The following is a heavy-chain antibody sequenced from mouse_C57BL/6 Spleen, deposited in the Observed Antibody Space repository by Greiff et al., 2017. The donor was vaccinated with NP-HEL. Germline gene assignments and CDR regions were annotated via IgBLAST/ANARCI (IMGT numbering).Heavy chain of an antibody. D-gene: IGHD2-4*01. Sequence: EVKLMESGPGLVKPSQSLSLTCSVTGYSITSGYYWNWIRQFPGNKLEWMGYISYDGSNNYNPSLKNRISITRDTSKNQFFLKLNSVTTEDTATYYCARWGDYDWYFDVWGTGTTVTVSS. V-gene: IGHV3-6*01. CDR2: ISYDGSN. CDR3: ARWGDYDWYFDV. J-gene: IGHJ1*03. CDR1: GYSITSGYY.